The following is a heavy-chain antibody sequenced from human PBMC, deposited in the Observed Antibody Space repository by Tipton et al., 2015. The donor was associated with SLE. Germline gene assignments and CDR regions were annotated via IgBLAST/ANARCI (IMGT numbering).Heavy chain of an antibody. CDR1: GGSISSYY. CDR3: ASAQWDANIYFDY. V-gene: IGHV4-59*01. J-gene: IGHJ4*02. CDR2: IYHSGST. Sequence: TLSLTCTVSGGSISSYYWGWIRQPPGKGLEWIGYIYHSGSTNYNPSFKSRVTISVDTPNNQFSLRLSSATAADTAVYYCASAQWDANIYFDYWGQGALVTVSS. D-gene: IGHD1-26*01.